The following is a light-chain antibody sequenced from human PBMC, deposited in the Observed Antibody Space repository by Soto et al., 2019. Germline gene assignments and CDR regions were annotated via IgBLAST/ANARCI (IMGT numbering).Light chain of an antibody. CDR1: SGHSSYI. V-gene: IGLV4-60*02. CDR3: ETWDSNTYV. CDR2: LEGSGSY. Sequence: QSVLTQSSSASASLGSSVSLTCTLSSGHSSYIIAWHQQQPGKAPRYLMKLEGSGSYNKGSGVPDRFSGSGSGADRYLTISNLQFEDEADYYCETWDSNTYVFGTGTKVTVL. J-gene: IGLJ1*01.